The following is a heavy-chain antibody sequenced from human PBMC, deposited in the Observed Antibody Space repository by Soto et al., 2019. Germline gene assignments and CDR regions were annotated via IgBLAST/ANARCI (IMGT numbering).Heavy chain of an antibody. J-gene: IGHJ4*02. CDR1: GFTFSSYA. Sequence: PGGSLRHPCAVSGFTFSSYAMHLVRQAPGKGLEWVAVISYDGSNKYYADSVKGRFTISRDNSKNTLYLQMNSLRAEDTAVYYCARDRTSGWYRGLVDYWGQGTLVTVSS. CDR2: ISYDGSNK. D-gene: IGHD6-19*01. CDR3: ARDRTSGWYRGLVDY. V-gene: IGHV3-30-3*01.